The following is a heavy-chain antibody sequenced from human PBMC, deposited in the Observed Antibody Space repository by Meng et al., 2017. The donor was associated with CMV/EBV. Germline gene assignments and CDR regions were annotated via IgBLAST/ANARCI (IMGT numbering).Heavy chain of an antibody. V-gene: IGHV3-30*02. CDR2: IRYDGSNK. D-gene: IGHD2-2*02. CDR1: GFTFSSYG. CDR3: AKDDSQLLYRDPYYYSGMDV. Sequence: GESLKISCAASGFTFSSYGMHWVRQAPGKGLEWVAFIRYDGSNKYYADSVKGRFTISRDNSKNTLYLQMNSLRAEDTAVYYCAKDDSQLLYRDPYYYSGMDVWGQGTTVTVSS. J-gene: IGHJ6*02.